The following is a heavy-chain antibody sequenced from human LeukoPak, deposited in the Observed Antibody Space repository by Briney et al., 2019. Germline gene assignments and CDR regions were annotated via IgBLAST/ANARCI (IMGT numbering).Heavy chain of an antibody. Sequence: SETLSLTRTVSGGSISSYYWSWIRQPPGKGLEWIGYIYYSGSTNYNPSLKSRVAISVDTSKNQFSLKLSSVTAADTAVYYCARVRSMATILGPEYFDYWGQGTLVTVSS. CDR3: ARVRSMATILGPEYFDY. J-gene: IGHJ4*02. CDR1: GGSISSYY. V-gene: IGHV4-59*01. D-gene: IGHD5-24*01. CDR2: IYYSGST.